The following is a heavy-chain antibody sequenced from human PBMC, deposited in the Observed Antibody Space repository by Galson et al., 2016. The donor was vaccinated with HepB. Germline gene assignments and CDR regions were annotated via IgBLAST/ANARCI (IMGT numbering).Heavy chain of an antibody. CDR3: ARDSDCSSTSCFGDYFDY. CDR1: GYSFIAYG. J-gene: IGHJ4*02. D-gene: IGHD2-2*01. CDR2: ISPYNGHT. V-gene: IGHV1-18*01. Sequence: SVKVSCKASGYSFIAYGISWVRQAPGQGLEWVGWISPYNGHTNYAEKVQGRVTMTTDRSTSTTYMELRGLRSDDTAVYYCARDSDCSSTSCFGDYFDYWGQGTLVTVSS.